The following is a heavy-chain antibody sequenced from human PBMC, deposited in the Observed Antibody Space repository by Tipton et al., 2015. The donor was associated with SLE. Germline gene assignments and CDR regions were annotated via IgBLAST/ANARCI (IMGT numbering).Heavy chain of an antibody. V-gene: IGHV3-43*01. CDR2: ISWDVSST. CDR1: GFTFDDYT. CDR3: AREGQSCGGDCYAS. D-gene: IGHD2-21*01. Sequence: GSLRLSCAASGFTFDDYTMHWVRQAPGKGLEWVSLISWDVSSTYYADSVKGRFTISRDASKNTLNLQMNDLRSEDTAVYYCAREGQSCGGDCYASWGQGTLVTVSS. J-gene: IGHJ5*02.